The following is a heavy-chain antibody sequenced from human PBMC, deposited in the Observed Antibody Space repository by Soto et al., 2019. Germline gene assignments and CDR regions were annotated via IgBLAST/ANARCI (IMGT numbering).Heavy chain of an antibody. CDR3: ARTAAWGVVPAAMGASDWDI. J-gene: IGHJ3*02. V-gene: IGHV1-69*02. CDR1: GGTFSSYT. Sequence: QVQLVHSGAEVKKPGSSVKVSCKASGGTFSSYTISWVRQAPGQGLEWMGRIIPILGIANYAQKFQGRVTITAEKSTSTAYMELSSMRSEDTAVYYCARTAAWGVVPAAMGASDWDIWGQGTMVTVSS. D-gene: IGHD2-2*01. CDR2: IIPILGIA.